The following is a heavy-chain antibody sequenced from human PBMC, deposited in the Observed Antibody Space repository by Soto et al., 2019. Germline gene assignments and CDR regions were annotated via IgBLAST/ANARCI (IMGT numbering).Heavy chain of an antibody. D-gene: IGHD4-17*01. CDR3: ARGGRLRSPFGY. J-gene: IGHJ4*02. CDR1: GGSFSDYY. CDR2: IKHSGTT. Sequence: QVQLQQWGAGLLKPSETLSLTCAVYGGSFSDYYWTWIRQPPGKGLEWIGEIKHSGTTTHNPFLKSRVTMSVDTSKNQFSLNLTSVTAADTAIYYCARGGRLRSPFGYWGQGILVTVSS. V-gene: IGHV4-34*02.